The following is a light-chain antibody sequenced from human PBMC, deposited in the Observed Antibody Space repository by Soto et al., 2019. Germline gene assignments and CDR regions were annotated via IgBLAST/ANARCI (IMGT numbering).Light chain of an antibody. CDR1: SSDVGSYNL. V-gene: IGLV2-23*02. Sequence: QSVVTQPASVSGSPGQSITISCTGTSSDVGSYNLVSWYQQHPGKAPKLMIYEVSKRPSGVSNRFSGSKSGNTASLTISGLQAEDEADYYCCTYAGTPRVFGTGTNVT. CDR2: EVS. J-gene: IGLJ1*01. CDR3: CTYAGTPRV.